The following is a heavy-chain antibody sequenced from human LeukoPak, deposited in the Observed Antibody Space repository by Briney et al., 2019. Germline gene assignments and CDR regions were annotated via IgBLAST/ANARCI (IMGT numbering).Heavy chain of an antibody. V-gene: IGHV3-74*01. D-gene: IGHD3-16*01. CDR3: ARASWGGDY. J-gene: IGHJ4*02. CDR1: GFTFSSYW. Sequence: GGSLRLSCAASGFTFSSYWMHWVRQAPGKGLVWVSLVNSDGSSATYADSMMGRFTISRDNAKNTLYLQMNSLRAEDTAVYYCARASWGGDYWGQGTLVTVSS. CDR2: VNSDGSSA.